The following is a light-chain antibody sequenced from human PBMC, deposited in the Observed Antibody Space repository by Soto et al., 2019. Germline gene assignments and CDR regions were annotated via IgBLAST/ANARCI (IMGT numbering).Light chain of an antibody. CDR1: SSNIGNNA. CDR2: YDN. V-gene: IGLV1-36*01. J-gene: IGLJ1*01. Sequence: QSVLTQPPSVSEAPRQRVTISCSGSSSNIGNNAVNWYQQLPGKAPKLLMFYDNLLPSGVSDRFSGSKSGNTASLTVSGLQSEDEADYYCCSFAGNYIYVFGTGTKVTVL. CDR3: CSFAGNYIYV.